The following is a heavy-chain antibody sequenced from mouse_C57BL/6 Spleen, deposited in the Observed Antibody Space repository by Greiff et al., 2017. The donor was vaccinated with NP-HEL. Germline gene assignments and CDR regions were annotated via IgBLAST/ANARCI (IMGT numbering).Heavy chain of an antibody. J-gene: IGHJ2*01. CDR1: GFTFSDYY. CDR3: ARSAIAQALYIDY. D-gene: IGHD3-2*02. V-gene: IGHV5-16*01. CDR2: INYDGSST. Sequence: EVQLVESEGGLVQPGSSMKLSCTASGFTFSDYYMAWVRQVPEKGLEWVANINYDGSSTYYLDSLKSRFIISSDTAKYILYLQMHRLKPEDTATYYCARSAIAQALYIDYWGKGTALTVSS.